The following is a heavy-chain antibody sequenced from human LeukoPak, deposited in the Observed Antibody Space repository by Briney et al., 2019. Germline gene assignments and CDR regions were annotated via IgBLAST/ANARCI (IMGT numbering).Heavy chain of an antibody. Sequence: PGGALRLSRAFSGFTVSTNHMSGVRQAPARGLEGISVIYIDANKYYTASVKGRFIISRENSKNTVFLQMNSLRVEDTAVYYCARDREVVTAKAQMDVWGKGTTVTVSS. D-gene: IGHD2-21*02. CDR3: ARDREVVTAKAQMDV. J-gene: IGHJ6*04. CDR2: IYIDANK. V-gene: IGHV3-53*01. CDR1: GFTVSTNH.